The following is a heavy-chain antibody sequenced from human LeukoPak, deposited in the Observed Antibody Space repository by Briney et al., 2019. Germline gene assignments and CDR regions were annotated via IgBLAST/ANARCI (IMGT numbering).Heavy chain of an antibody. J-gene: IGHJ3*01. D-gene: IGHD6-19*01. V-gene: IGHV4-4*02. CDR3: ASRTASALEGFDV. CDR2: IYHSGST. CDR1: RGSISSPNW. Sequence: KPSETLSLTCTASRGSISSPNWWTWVRQPPGKGLEWIGEIYHSGSTSYNPSLMSRLTISIDKSRNQFSLKLSSVTAADTAVYYCASRTASALEGFDVWGQGTMVTVSS.